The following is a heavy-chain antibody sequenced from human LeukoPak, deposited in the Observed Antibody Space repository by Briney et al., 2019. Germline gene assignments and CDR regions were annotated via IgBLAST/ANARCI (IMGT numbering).Heavy chain of an antibody. CDR2: MYYSGST. D-gene: IGHD1-1*01. CDR3: ASAGSYCGNLNY. V-gene: IGHV4-31*03. J-gene: IGHJ4*02. Sequence: SETLSLTCTVSGGSISRGGYYWSWIRQHPGKGLEWIGYMYYSGSTYYNPSLKSRATISVDTSKNQFSLKLSSVTAADTAVYYCASAGSYCGNLNYWGQGTLVNVSS. CDR1: GGSISRGGYY.